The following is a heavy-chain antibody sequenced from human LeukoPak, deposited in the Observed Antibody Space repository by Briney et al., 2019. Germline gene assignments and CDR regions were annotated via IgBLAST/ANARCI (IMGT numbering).Heavy chain of an antibody. CDR2: ISYDGSNK. Sequence: GGSLRLSCAASGFSFSSFSMNWVRQAPGKGLEWVAVISYDGSNKYYADSVKGRFTISRDNSKNTLYLQMNSLRAEDTAVYYCARGYDYSNYDAFFSNWFDPWGQGTLVTVSS. V-gene: IGHV3-30*03. CDR3: ARGYDYSNYDAFFSNWFDP. J-gene: IGHJ5*02. CDR1: GFSFSSFS. D-gene: IGHD4-11*01.